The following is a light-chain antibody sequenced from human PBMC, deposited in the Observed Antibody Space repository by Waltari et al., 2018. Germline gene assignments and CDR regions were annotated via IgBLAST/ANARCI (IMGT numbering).Light chain of an antibody. J-gene: IGKJ2*03. Sequence: DILLTQSPSFLPASVGDRVTITCRASQDITSYLAWYQQKPGKAPKVLIFTASTLQSGVPARFSGSGSGTEFTLTISSLQPEDFATYYCQQLKSYPPSFGQGTKLQIK. CDR1: QDITSY. CDR3: QQLKSYPPS. V-gene: IGKV1-9*01. CDR2: TAS.